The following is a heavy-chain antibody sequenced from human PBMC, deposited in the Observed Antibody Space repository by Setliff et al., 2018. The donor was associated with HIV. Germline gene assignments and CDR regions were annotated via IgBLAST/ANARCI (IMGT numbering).Heavy chain of an antibody. CDR1: DGSISSSNYY. CDR2: IYYSGST. J-gene: IGHJ4*02. CDR3: ARGGGAVAGPFDY. V-gene: IGHV4-39*01. D-gene: IGHD6-19*01. Sequence: PSETLSLTCSVSDGSISSSNYYWGWIRQPPGKGLEWIGNIYYSGSTYYNPSLKSRVAISIDTSMNQFSLKLSSVTAADTTVYYCARGGGAVAGPFDYWGQGALVTVSS.